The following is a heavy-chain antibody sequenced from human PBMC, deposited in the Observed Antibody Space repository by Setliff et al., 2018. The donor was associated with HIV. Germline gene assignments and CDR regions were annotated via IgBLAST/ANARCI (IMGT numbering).Heavy chain of an antibody. CDR2: IYYSGST. V-gene: IGHV4-31*03. CDR1: GGSISSGGYY. D-gene: IGHD5-12*01. J-gene: IGHJ3*02. CDR3: ARLVWTGYGSRASDI. Sequence: SETLSLTCTVSGGSISSGGYYWSWIRQHPGKGLEWIGYIYYSGSTYYNPSLKSRVTISVDTSKNQFSLKLSSVTAADTAVYYCARLVWTGYGSRASDIWGQWTVVTVSS.